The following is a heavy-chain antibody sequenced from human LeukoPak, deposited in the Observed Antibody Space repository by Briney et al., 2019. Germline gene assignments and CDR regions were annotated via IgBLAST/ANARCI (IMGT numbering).Heavy chain of an antibody. V-gene: IGHV1-2*02. Sequence: ASVKVSCKASGYTFTGYYMHWVRQAPGQGLEWMGWINPNSGGTNYAQKFQGRVTMTRDTSISTAYMEPSRLRSDDTAVYYCARDWGGGFYFDPWGQGTLVTVSS. D-gene: IGHD2-21*01. CDR3: ARDWGGGFYFDP. CDR2: INPNSGGT. CDR1: GYTFTGYY. J-gene: IGHJ5*02.